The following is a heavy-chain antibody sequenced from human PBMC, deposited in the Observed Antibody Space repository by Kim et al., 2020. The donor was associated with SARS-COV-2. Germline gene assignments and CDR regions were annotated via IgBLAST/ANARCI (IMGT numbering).Heavy chain of an antibody. V-gene: IGHV4-34*01. J-gene: IGHJ4*02. CDR1: GGSFSGYY. Sequence: SETLSLTCAVYGGSFSGYYWSWIRQPPGKGMEWIGEINHSGSTNYNPSLKSRVTISVDTSKNQFSLKLSSVTAADTAVYYCARGQTGTIPLWYWGQGTLV. D-gene: IGHD1-7*01. CDR2: INHSGST. CDR3: ARGQTGTIPLWY.